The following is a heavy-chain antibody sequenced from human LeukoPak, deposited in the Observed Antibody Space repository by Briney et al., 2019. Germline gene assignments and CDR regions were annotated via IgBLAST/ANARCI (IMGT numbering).Heavy chain of an antibody. J-gene: IGHJ4*02. CDR3: ARCRGDCPIDY. V-gene: IGHV3-53*01. CDR2: IYTGGTT. CDR1: GFTVSSIY. D-gene: IGHD2-21*02. Sequence: GGSLRLSCAASGFTVSSIYMSWIRQAPGKGLEWVSLIYTGGTTYYADSVKGRFTISRDNSKNTVYLQMNSLRAGDTAVYYCARCRGDCPIDYWGQGTLVSVSS.